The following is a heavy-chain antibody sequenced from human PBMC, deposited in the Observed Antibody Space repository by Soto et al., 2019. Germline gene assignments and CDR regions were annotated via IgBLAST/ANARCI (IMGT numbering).Heavy chain of an antibody. CDR1: EVRFSSYG. J-gene: IGHJ6*02. Sequence: EVQKVESGGNLVKPGGSLRVSCAASEVRFSSYGMSWVRQAPGKGLEWVADINEDGSETYYADAVKGRFTISRDDAKNSLYLQMNNLRAGDTAIYFCAKSPMVRTFHYGMDVWGQGTTVTVSS. D-gene: IGHD2-8*01. CDR3: AKSPMVRTFHYGMDV. CDR2: INEDGSET. V-gene: IGHV3-7*05.